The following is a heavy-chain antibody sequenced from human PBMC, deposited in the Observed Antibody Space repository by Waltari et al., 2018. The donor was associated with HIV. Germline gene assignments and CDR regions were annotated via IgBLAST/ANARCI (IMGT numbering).Heavy chain of an antibody. J-gene: IGHJ6*02. V-gene: IGHV3-30*01. D-gene: IGHD3-22*01. CDR2: ISYDGSNK. Sequence: QVQLVESGGGVVQPGRSLRLACAASGFTFNTYAMYWVRQAPGKGLECGAVISYDGSNKYYAESVKGRFTISRDNSKNTLYLQMNSLRAEDTAVYYCARDSSGYYYVGYGMDVWGQGTTVTVSS. CDR1: GFTFNTYA. CDR3: ARDSSGYYYVGYGMDV.